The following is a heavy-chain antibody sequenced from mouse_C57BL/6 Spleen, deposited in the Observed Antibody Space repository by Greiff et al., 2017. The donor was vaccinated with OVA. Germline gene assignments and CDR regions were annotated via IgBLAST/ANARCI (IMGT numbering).Heavy chain of an antibody. V-gene: IGHV5-4*01. CDR2: ISDGGSYT. J-gene: IGHJ2*01. CDR1: GFTFSSYA. CDR3: ARESWDY. Sequence: EVKVVESGGGLVKPGGSLKLSCAASGFTFSSYAMSWVRQTPEKRLEWVATISDGGSYTYYPDNVKGRFTISRDNAKNNLYLLMSHLKSEDTAMYYCARESWDYWGQGTTLTVSS.